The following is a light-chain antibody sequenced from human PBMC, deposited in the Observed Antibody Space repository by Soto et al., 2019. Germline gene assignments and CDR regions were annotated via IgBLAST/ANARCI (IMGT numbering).Light chain of an antibody. CDR2: RVT. Sequence: QSVLTQPASVSGSPGQSITISCTGTSSDIGGYDYVSWFQQHPGKAPKLIISRVTNRPSGISNRFSGSKSGNTASLTISGLQAGDEAVYFCSSYTRRTSWVFGGGTKLTVL. CDR1: SSDIGGYDY. J-gene: IGLJ3*02. V-gene: IGLV2-14*01. CDR3: SSYTRRTSWV.